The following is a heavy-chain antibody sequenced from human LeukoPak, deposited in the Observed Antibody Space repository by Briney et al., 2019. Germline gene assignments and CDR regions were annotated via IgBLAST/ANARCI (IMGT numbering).Heavy chain of an antibody. D-gene: IGHD3-22*01. J-gene: IGHJ4*02. V-gene: IGHV4-59*12. Sequence: SETLSLTCTVSGVSISTYYWTWIRQPPGKGLEWIGNIDYSGNTKYNPSLKSRVTISVDTSKNHFSLKLSSVTAADTAVYYCARWYYESSGYRYFDYWGQGTLVIVSS. CDR1: GVSISTYY. CDR3: ARWYYESSGYRYFDY. CDR2: IDYSGNT.